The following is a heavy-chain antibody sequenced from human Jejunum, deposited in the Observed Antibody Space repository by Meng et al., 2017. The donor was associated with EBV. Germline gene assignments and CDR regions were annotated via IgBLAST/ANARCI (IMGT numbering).Heavy chain of an antibody. CDR3: ALVLRARFNYFDP. V-gene: IGHV1-69-2*01. Sequence: EVQLRQSGAEVEKPGATVKIPCKVSGYIFSDYYIHWVRQAPGEGLEWMGLVDPQDDETLYAEKFQGRVTITADTSPDTAYMELSSLRSEDTAIYYCALVLRARFNYFDPWGQGTLVTVSS. J-gene: IGHJ5*02. CDR1: GYIFSDYY. D-gene: IGHD4/OR15-4a*01. CDR2: VDPQDDET.